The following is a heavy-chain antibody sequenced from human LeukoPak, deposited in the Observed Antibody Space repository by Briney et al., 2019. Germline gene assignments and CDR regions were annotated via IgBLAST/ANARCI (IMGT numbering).Heavy chain of an antibody. CDR1: GGSIRSSNW. D-gene: IGHD6-25*01. J-gene: IGHJ3*02. CDR2: IYHSGGTT. V-gene: IGHV4-4*02. CDR3: ARPTGRGGYPTDPFDI. Sequence: SGTLSLTCAVSGGSIRSSNWWSWVRQPPGKGLEWIGEIYHSGGTTNYNPSLKSRVTISVDKSKNQFSLQLSSVTAADTALYYCARPTGRGGYPTDPFDIWGQGTMVTVSS.